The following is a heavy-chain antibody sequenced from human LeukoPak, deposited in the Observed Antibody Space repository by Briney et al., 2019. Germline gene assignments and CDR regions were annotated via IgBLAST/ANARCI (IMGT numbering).Heavy chain of an antibody. D-gene: IGHD3-9*01. V-gene: IGHV4-34*01. CDR1: GGSFSGYY. J-gene: IGHJ4*02. CDR3: ARGTDKHYFDY. CDR2: INHSGST. Sequence: PSETLSLTCAVYGGSFSGYYWSWIRQPPGKGLEWIGEINHSGSTNYNPSLKSRVTISVDTSKNQFSLKLSSVTAADTAVYYCARGTDKHYFDYWGQGTLVTVSS.